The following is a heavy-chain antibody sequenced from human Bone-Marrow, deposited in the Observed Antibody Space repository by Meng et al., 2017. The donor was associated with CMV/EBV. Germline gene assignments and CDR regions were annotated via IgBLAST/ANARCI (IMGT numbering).Heavy chain of an antibody. CDR3: ARERRRVTYYYGSGNPVGSYYGMDV. V-gene: IGHV1-18*01. Sequence: ASVKVSCKASGGTFSDYAITWVRQAPGQGLEWMGWISAYNGNTNYAQKLQGRVTMTTDTSTSTAYMELRSLRSDDTAVYYCARERRRVTYYYGSGNPVGSYYGMDVWGQGTTVTVSS. CDR1: GGTFSDYA. CDR2: ISAYNGNT. D-gene: IGHD3-10*01. J-gene: IGHJ6*02.